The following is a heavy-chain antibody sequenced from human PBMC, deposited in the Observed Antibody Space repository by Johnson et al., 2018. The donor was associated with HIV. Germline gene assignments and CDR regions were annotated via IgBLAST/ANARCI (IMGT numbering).Heavy chain of an antibody. J-gene: IGHJ3*02. CDR1: GFTFSDYY. CDR3: ASLYYYFWSGYSSSGWSHAFDI. D-gene: IGHD3-3*01. V-gene: IGHV3-11*04. Sequence: QVQLVESGGGLVKPGGSLRLSCAASGFTFSDYYMSWIRQAPGKGLEWVSYISSSGSTIYYADSVKGRFTISRDNAKNSLYLQMNSLRAEDTAVYYCASLYYYFWSGYSSSGWSHAFDIWGQGTMVTVSS. CDR2: ISSSGSTI.